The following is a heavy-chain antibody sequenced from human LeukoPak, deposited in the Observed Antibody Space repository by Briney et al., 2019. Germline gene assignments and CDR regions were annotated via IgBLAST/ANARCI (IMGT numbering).Heavy chain of an antibody. V-gene: IGHV4-31*03. D-gene: IGHD1-26*01. CDR2: IYYTAGA. CDR3: AGVVGGSYSMDV. J-gene: IGHJ6*03. CDR1: GASMRSETHY. Sequence: SQTLSLTCTVSGASMRSETHYWSWLRQLPGKGPEWIAYIYYTAGAYYNPSLQSRVTISLDASENQFSLKLSSVTAADTAVYYCAGVVGGSYSMDVWGQGTTVTVSS.